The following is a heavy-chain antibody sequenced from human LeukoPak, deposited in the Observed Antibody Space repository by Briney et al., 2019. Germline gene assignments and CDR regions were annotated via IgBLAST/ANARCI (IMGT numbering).Heavy chain of an antibody. J-gene: IGHJ2*01. Sequence: KPSETLSLTCTVSGWSVSSYYWSWVRQPPGKGLEWIGHIYSSENTKYNSSLESRVTMSLDTSKNRFFLTMTSVTAADTAVYYCARFYSGPSGWFVLWYFDLWGRSTLVTVSS. D-gene: IGHD6-19*01. CDR2: IYSSENT. CDR1: GWSVSSYY. V-gene: IGHV4-4*09. CDR3: ARFYSGPSGWFVLWYFDL.